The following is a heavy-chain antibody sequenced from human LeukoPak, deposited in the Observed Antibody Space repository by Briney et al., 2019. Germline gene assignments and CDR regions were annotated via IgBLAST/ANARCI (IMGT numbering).Heavy chain of an antibody. CDR1: GYTFTSYG. Sequence: ASAKVSCKASGYTFTSYGISWVRQAPGQGLEWMGWISAYNGNTNYAQKLQGRVTMTTDTSTSTAYMELRSLRSDDTAVYYCARRSPGNTTYYYYYGMDVWGQGTTVTVSS. V-gene: IGHV1-18*01. CDR2: ISAYNGNT. D-gene: IGHD4-23*01. CDR3: ARRSPGNTTYYYYYGMDV. J-gene: IGHJ6*02.